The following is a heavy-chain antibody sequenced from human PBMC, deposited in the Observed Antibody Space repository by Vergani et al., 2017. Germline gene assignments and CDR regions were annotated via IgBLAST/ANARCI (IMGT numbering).Heavy chain of an antibody. V-gene: IGHV1-46*01. CDR3: ARDLRGGNSANDLGY. D-gene: IGHD4-23*01. CDR2: INPSGGIT. J-gene: IGHJ4*02. CDR1: GYTFTSYY. Sequence: QVQLVQSGAEVKKPGASVKVSCKASGYTFTSYYMHWVRQAPGQGLEWMGMINPSGGITTYAQKFQGRVTMTRDTSTSTVYMELSSLRSEDTAVYYCARDLRGGNSANDLGYWGQGTLVTVSS.